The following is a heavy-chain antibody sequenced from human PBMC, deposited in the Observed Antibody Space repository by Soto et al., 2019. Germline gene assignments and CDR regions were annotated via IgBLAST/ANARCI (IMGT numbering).Heavy chain of an antibody. J-gene: IGHJ6*02. CDR2: IYSGGST. V-gene: IGHV3-66*01. CDR1: GFTVSSNY. CDR3: ARGPGSSSGAYYYGMDV. D-gene: IGHD6-13*01. Sequence: EVQLVESGGGLVQPGGSLRLSCAASGFTVSSNYMSWVRQAPGKGLEWVSVIYSGGSTYYADSVKGRFTISRDNSKNPRSLQMNSLRAADTAVYYCARGPGSSSGAYYYGMDVWGQGTTVTVSS.